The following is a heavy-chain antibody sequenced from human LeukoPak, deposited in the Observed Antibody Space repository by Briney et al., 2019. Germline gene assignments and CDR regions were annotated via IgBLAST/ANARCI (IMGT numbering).Heavy chain of an antibody. CDR1: GFIFSSYW. D-gene: IGHD6-6*01. J-gene: IGHJ3*02. CDR3: SREPVSTRPHSWGALDI. Sequence: GGSLRLSCAGSGFIFSSYWMTWVRKAPGKGLEWVANIKKGGSEKLYADTVKGRFTISRDNAENSLYLQMNSLRADDTAMYFCSREPVSTRPHSWGALDIWGEGTMVTVSS. V-gene: IGHV3-7*05. CDR2: IKKGGSEK.